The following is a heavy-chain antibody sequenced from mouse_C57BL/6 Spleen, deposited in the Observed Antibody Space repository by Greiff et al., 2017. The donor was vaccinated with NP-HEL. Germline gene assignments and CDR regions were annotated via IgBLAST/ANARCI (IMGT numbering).Heavy chain of an antibody. V-gene: IGHV3-6*01. J-gene: IGHJ4*01. CDR2: ISYDGSN. D-gene: IGHD1-1*01. CDR1: GYSITSGYY. Sequence: EVQLQESGPGLVKPSQSLSLTCSVTGYSITSGYYWNWIRQFPGNKLEWMGYISYDGSNNYNPSLKNRISITRDTSKNQFFLKLNSVTTEDTATYYCARYYEAMDYWGQGTSVTVSS. CDR3: ARYYEAMDY.